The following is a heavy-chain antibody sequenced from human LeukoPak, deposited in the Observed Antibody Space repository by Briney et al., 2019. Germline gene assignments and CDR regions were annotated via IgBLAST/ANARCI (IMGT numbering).Heavy chain of an antibody. CDR3: AREPGLARSTYFDY. CDR2: ISAFNGNT. J-gene: IGHJ4*02. D-gene: IGHD6-6*01. CDR1: GYIFTSYG. Sequence: ASVKVSCKASGYIFTSYGVSWVRQAPGQGLEWMGWISAFNGNTNYAQKFRGRVTMTTEASTSTAYMELRSLRSDDTAFYYCAREPGLARSTYFDYWGQGTLVTVST. V-gene: IGHV1-18*01.